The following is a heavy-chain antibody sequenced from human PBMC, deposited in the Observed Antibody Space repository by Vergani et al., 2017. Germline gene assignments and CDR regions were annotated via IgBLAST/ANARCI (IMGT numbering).Heavy chain of an antibody. CDR1: GFTFSSYG. CDR3: AKTLSIAARPYYYYGMDV. D-gene: IGHD6-6*01. J-gene: IGHJ6*02. V-gene: IGHV3-30*18. CDR2: ISYDGSNK. Sequence: VQLVESGGGLVQPGGSLRLSCAASGFTFSSYGMHWVRQAPGKGLEWVAVISYDGSNKYYADSVKGRFTISRDNSKNTLYLQMNSLRAEDTAVYYCAKTLSIAARPYYYYGMDVWGQGTTVTVSS.